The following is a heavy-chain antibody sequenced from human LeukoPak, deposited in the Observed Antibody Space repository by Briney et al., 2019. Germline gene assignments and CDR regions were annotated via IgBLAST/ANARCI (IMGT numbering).Heavy chain of an antibody. CDR1: GGSISSYY. D-gene: IGHD3-9*01. J-gene: IGHJ3*02. CDR2: IYYSGST. Sequence: SSETLSLTCTVSGGSISSYYWSWIRQPPGKGLEWIGYIYYSGSTNYNPSLKSRVTISVDTSKIQFSLKLSSVTAADTAVYYCARDFLTHAFDIWGQGTMVTVSS. V-gene: IGHV4-59*01. CDR3: ARDFLTHAFDI.